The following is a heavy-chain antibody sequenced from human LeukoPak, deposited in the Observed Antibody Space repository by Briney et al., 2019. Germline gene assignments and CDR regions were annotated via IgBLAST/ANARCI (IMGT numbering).Heavy chain of an antibody. CDR1: GFTFSNYW. D-gene: IGHD3-22*01. V-gene: IGHV3-7*01. Sequence: GGSLRLSCAVSGFTFSNYWMSWVRQAPGKGLEWVANIKQDGSEKYYVDSVKGRFTISRDNAKNSLYLQMNSLRAEDTAVYYCARDPYDSSGYGAFDYWGQGTRVTVSS. CDR2: IKQDGSEK. CDR3: ARDPYDSSGYGAFDY. J-gene: IGHJ4*02.